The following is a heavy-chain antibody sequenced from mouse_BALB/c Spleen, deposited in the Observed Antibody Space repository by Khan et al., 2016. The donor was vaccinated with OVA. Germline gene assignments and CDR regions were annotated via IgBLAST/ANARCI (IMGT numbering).Heavy chain of an antibody. V-gene: IGHV3-2*02. CDR3: ARIYGGDFDY. CDR1: GYSITSDYA. Sequence: EVQLQESGPGLVKPSQSLSLTCTVTGYSITSDYAWNWIRQFPGNKLEWMGYISYSGNTKYNPSPKSRISITRDTSKNQFFLQLKSVTTEDTATYYCARIYGGDFDYWGQGTTLTVSS. CDR2: ISYSGNT. D-gene: IGHD1-1*01. J-gene: IGHJ2*01.